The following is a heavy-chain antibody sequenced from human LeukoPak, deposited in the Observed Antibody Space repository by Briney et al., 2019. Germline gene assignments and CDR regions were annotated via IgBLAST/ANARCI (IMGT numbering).Heavy chain of an antibody. CDR3: ARINSSGWYYMGY. CDR1: GYSISSGYY. V-gene: IGHV4-38-2*02. Sequence: PSETLSLTCTVSGYSISSGYYWGWIRQPPGKGLEWIGSIYHSGSTYYNPSLKSRVTISVDTSKNQFSQKLSSVTAADTAVYYCARINSSGWYYMGYWGQGTLVTVSS. D-gene: IGHD6-19*01. J-gene: IGHJ4*02. CDR2: IYHSGST.